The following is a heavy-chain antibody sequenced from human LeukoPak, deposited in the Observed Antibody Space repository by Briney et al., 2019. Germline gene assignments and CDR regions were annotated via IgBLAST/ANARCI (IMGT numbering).Heavy chain of an antibody. V-gene: IGHV4-4*02. CDR1: GGSISSSNW. Sequence: SETLSLTCAVSGGSISSSNWWSWVRQPPGKGLEWIGEIYHSGSTNYNPSLKSRVTISVDTSKKQFSLKLSSVTAADTAVYYCARSGYRYGADALDIWGQGTMVTVSS. D-gene: IGHD5-18*01. J-gene: IGHJ3*02. CDR2: IYHSGST. CDR3: ARSGYRYGADALDI.